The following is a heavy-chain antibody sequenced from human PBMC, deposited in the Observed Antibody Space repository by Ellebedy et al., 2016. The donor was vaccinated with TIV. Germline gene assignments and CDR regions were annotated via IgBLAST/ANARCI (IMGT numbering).Heavy chain of an antibody. CDR1: GGSISSGHYY. CDR2: IYYSGSS. V-gene: IGHV4-30-4*01. Sequence: LRLSCTVSGGSISSGHYYWSWIRQPPGKGLEWIGHIYYSGSSYYNPSLKSRITLSVDTSKNQFSLKLSSVTAADTAVYYCARGGYYFDSWGQGTLVTVSS. D-gene: IGHD6-25*01. J-gene: IGHJ4*02. CDR3: ARGGYYFDS.